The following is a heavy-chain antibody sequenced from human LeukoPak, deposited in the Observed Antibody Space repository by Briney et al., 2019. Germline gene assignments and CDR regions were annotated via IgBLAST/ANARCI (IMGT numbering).Heavy chain of an antibody. D-gene: IGHD3-3*01. CDR2: ISAYNGNT. CDR3: ARRNYDFWSGYLYGMDV. CDR1: GYTFTSYY. J-gene: IGHJ6*02. V-gene: IGHV1-18*04. Sequence: ASVKVSCKASGYTFTSYYMHWVRQAPGQGLERMGWISAYNGNTNYAQKLQGRVTMTTDTSTSTAYMELRSLRSDDTAVYYCARRNYDFWSGYLYGMDVWGQGTTVTVSS.